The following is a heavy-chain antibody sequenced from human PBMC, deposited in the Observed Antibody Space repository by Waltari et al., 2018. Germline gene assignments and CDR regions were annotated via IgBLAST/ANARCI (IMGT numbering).Heavy chain of an antibody. V-gene: IGHV4-59*11. CDR2: IYYSGST. CDR1: GGSISSHY. CDR3: ARGFVSPGGMDV. Sequence: QVQLQESGPGLVKPSETLSLTCTVSGGSISSHYWSWIRQPPGKGLEWIGYIYYSGSTNYNPSLKSRVTISVDTSKNQFSLKLSSVTAADTAVYYCARGFVSPGGMDVWGQGTTVTVSS. D-gene: IGHD3-10*01. J-gene: IGHJ6*02.